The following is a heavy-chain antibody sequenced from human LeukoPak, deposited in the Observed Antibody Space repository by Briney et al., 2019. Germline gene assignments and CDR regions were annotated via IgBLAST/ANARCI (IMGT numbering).Heavy chain of an antibody. Sequence: SQTLSLTCAISGDSVSSNSAAWNWIRQSPSRGLEWLGRAYYRSKWYNDYAVSVKSRIVINPDTSKNQFSLQLSSVTPEDTAVYYCTRDGIRVLDYWGQGILVTVSS. J-gene: IGHJ4*02. CDR2: AYYRSKWYN. D-gene: IGHD1-1*01. CDR3: TRDGIRVLDY. CDR1: GDSVSSNSAA. V-gene: IGHV6-1*01.